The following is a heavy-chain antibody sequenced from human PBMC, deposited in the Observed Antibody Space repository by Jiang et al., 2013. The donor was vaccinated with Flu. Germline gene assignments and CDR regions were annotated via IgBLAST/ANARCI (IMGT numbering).Heavy chain of an antibody. J-gene: IGHJ6*01. V-gene: IGHV1-46*01. CDR3: ARDGGRGDLRVAAHYGMDV. D-gene: IGHD2-21*02. CDR1: GYTFTSYY. CDR2: IKPSTGST. Sequence: SGAEVKKTGASVKVSCKTSGYTFTSYYIHWVRQAPGQGLQWVGIIKPSTGSTTYAQKFQGRVTITRDTSTSTVYMELSSLRSEDTAAYHCARDGGRGDLRVAAHYGMDVWGPRDHGHRLL.